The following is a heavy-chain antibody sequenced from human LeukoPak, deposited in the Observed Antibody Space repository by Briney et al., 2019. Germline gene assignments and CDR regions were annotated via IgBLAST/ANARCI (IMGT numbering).Heavy chain of an antibody. V-gene: IGHV1-2*02. D-gene: IGHD1-1*01. J-gene: IGHJ4*02. CDR2: INPKSSGT. CDR3: VPSNNFYYFDY. Sequence: GASVKVSCETSGYTFTGYYMHWVRQAPGQGLEWMGWINPKSSGTSYPQKFQGRVSMTRDTSISTAYMELSRLRSDHTAVYYCVPSNNFYYFDYWGQGTLVTVSS. CDR1: GYTFTGYY.